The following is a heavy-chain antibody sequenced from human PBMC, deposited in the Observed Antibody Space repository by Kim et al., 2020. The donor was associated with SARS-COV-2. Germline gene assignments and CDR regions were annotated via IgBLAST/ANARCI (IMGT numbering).Heavy chain of an antibody. Sequence: YSPSFQGQVTISAAKSISTAYLQWSSLKASDTAMYYCARLRDGYNSGFDYWGQGTLVTVSS. CDR3: ARLRDGYNSGFDY. D-gene: IGHD5-12*01. V-gene: IGHV5-51*01. J-gene: IGHJ4*02.